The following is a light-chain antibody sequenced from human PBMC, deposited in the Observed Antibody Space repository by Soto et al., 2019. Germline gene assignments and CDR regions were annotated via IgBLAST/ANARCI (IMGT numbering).Light chain of an antibody. CDR1: SSDVGGYNY. Sequence: QSALTQPASVSGSPGQSITISCTGTSSDVGGYNYVSWYQRHPGKAPKLMIYDVSDRPSGVSNRFSGSKSGNTASLTISGLQAEDEADYYCSSYTSSSNYVFGTGITVTVL. CDR2: DVS. J-gene: IGLJ1*01. V-gene: IGLV2-14*01. CDR3: SSYTSSSNYV.